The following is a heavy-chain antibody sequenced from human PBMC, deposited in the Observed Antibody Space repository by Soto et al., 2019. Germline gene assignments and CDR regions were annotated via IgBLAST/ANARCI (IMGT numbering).Heavy chain of an antibody. J-gene: IGHJ3*02. CDR1: GFPFSSYW. D-gene: IGHD3-16*02. CDR2: IKQDGSEK. Sequence: QPGGSLRLSCSASGFPFSSYWMSWVRPAPGKGLEWVANIKQDGSEKYYVDSVKGRFTISRDNAKNSLYLQMNSLRAEDTAVYYCARAWTLMITFGGVIVDDAFDIWGQGTMVTVSS. CDR3: ARAWTLMITFGGVIVDDAFDI. V-gene: IGHV3-7*01.